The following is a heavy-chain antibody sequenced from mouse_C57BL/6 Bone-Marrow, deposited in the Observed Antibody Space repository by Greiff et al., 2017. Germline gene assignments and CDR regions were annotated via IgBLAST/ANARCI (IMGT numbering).Heavy chain of an antibody. D-gene: IGHD1-1*01. CDR2: IDPSDSET. Sequence: QVQLQQPGAELVRPGSSVKLSCKASGYTFTSYWMHWVKQRPIQGLEWIGNIDPSDSETHYNQKFKEKATLTVDKSSRTAYMQLSSLTSEDAAVYYGARGWGSSYEGWYFDVWGTGTTVTVSS. V-gene: IGHV1-52*01. CDR3: ARGWGSSYEGWYFDV. CDR1: GYTFTSYW. J-gene: IGHJ1*03.